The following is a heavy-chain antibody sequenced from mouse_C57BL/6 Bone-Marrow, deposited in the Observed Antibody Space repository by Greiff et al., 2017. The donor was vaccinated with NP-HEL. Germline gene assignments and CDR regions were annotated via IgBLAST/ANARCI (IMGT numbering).Heavy chain of an antibody. CDR1: GYTFTSYW. CDR2: IDPSDSYT. V-gene: IGHV1-50*01. D-gene: IGHD2-12*01. J-gene: IGHJ2*01. CDR3: AGLRRDFDY. Sequence: VQLQQPGAELVKPGASVKLSCKASGYTFTSYWMQWVKQRPGQGLEWIGEIDPSDSYTNYNQKFKGKATLTVDTSSSTAYMQLSSLTSEDSAVYYCAGLRRDFDYWGQGTTLTVSS.